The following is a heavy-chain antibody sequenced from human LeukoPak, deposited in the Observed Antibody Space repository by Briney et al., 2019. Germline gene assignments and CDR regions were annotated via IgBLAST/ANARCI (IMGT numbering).Heavy chain of an antibody. D-gene: IGHD2-2*01. V-gene: IGHV4-34*01. CDR2: INHSGST. CDR1: GGSFSGYY. CDR3: ARVLGYCSSTSCPDY. J-gene: IGHJ4*02. Sequence: ETLSLTCAVYGGSFSGYYWSWIRRPPGKGLEWIGEINHSGSTNYNPSLKSRVTISVDTSKNQFSLKLSSVTAADTAVYYCARVLGYCSSTSCPDYWGQGTLVTVSS.